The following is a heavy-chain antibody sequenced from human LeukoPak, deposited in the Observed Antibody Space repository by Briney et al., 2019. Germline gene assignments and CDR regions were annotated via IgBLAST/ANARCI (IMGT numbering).Heavy chain of an antibody. J-gene: IGHJ4*02. D-gene: IGHD5-18*01. V-gene: IGHV3-23*01. Sequence: QPGGSLRLSCAASGFTFSTYWMSWVRQAPGKGLEWVSAITASGGNTYYADSVKGRFTISRDNSKNTLYLQVNSLTAEDTAVYYCAKGNGYSYGRYYFDYWGQGTLVTVSS. CDR1: GFTFSTYW. CDR2: ITASGGNT. CDR3: AKGNGYSYGRYYFDY.